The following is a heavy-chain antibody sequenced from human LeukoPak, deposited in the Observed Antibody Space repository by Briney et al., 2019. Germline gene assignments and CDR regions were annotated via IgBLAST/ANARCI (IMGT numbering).Heavy chain of an antibody. Sequence: GVSLRLSCAASGFTFSSYAMSWVRQAPGKGLEWVSAISGSGGSTYYADSVKGRFTISRDNSKNTLYLQMNSLRAEDTAVYYCATGRTIVVVPAAMPDYWGQGTLVTVSS. J-gene: IGHJ4*02. CDR3: ATGRTIVVVPAAMPDY. V-gene: IGHV3-23*01. CDR2: ISGSGGST. D-gene: IGHD2-2*01. CDR1: GFTFSSYA.